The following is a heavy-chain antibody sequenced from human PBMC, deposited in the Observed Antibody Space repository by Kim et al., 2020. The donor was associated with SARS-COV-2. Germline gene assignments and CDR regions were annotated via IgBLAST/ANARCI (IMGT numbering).Heavy chain of an antibody. J-gene: IGHJ4*02. CDR2: IYYSGST. CDR3: ARHDTSADESWYYFDY. D-gene: IGHD6-25*01. CDR1: GGSISSSSYY. Sequence: SETLSLTCTVSGGSISSSSYYWGWIRQPPGKGLEWIGSIYYSGSTYYNPSLKSRVTISVDTSKNQFSLKLSSVTAADTAVYYCARHDTSADESWYYFDYWGQGTLVTVSS. V-gene: IGHV4-39*01.